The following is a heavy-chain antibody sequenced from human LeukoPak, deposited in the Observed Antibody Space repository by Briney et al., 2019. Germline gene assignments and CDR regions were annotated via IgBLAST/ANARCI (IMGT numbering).Heavy chain of an antibody. CDR2: IYSDGGT. CDR3: ARDGRSGDWPY. D-gene: IGHD2-21*02. Sequence: PGGSLRLSCAASALTVSSNCMSWVRQAPGKGLEWVSVIYSDGGTYYTDSVKGRFTISRDNSKNTLYLQMNSLRAEDTAVYYCARDGRSGDWPYWGQGTLVTVSS. CDR1: ALTVSSNC. V-gene: IGHV3-53*01. J-gene: IGHJ4*02.